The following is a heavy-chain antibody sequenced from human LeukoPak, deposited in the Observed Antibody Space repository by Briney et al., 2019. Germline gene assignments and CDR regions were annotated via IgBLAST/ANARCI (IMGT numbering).Heavy chain of an antibody. CDR1: GFTFSSYS. CDR3: ARDGGPYYYYMDV. J-gene: IGHJ6*03. V-gene: IGHV3-21*01. CDR2: ISSSSSYI. Sequence: GGSLRLSCAASGFTFSSYSMNWVRQAPGKGLEWVSSISSSSSYIYYADSVKGRFTISRDNAKNSLYLQMNSLRAEDTAVYYCARDGGPYYYYMDVWGKGTTVTISS. D-gene: IGHD3-16*01.